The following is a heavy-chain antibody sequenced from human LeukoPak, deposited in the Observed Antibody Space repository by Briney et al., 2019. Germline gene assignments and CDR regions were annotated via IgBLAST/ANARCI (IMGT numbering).Heavy chain of an antibody. Sequence: AGGSLRLSCAASGFTFNDYSMDWVRQAPGKGLEWVSAISGSGESTYYEDSVKGRFTISRDNSKNTVDVQMNSLRAEDTAVYYCAKDVGGTNFHYMDVWGKGTTVIASS. CDR3: AKDVGGTNFHYMDV. D-gene: IGHD1-26*01. V-gene: IGHV3-23*01. J-gene: IGHJ6*03. CDR2: ISGSGEST. CDR1: GFTFNDYS.